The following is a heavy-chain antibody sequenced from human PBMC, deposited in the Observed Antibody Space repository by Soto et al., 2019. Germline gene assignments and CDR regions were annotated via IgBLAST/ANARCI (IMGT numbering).Heavy chain of an antibody. CDR2: INHSGST. V-gene: IGHV4-61*08. D-gene: IGHD3-3*01. J-gene: IGHJ6*02. CDR1: GDSVSSGDYY. CDR3: ARGGYYDFWSGHYYYYGMDV. Sequence: PSETLSLTCSVSGDSVSSGDYYCSCIRQPPGKGLEWIGEINHSGSTNYNPSLKSRVTISVDTSKNQFSLKLSSVTAADTAVYYCARGGYYDFWSGHYYYYGMDVWGQGTTVTVSS.